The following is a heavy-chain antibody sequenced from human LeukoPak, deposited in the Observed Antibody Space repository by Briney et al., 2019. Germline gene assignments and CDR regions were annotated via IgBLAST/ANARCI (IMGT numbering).Heavy chain of an antibody. CDR2: ISYDGSNK. Sequence: GGSLSLSCTVSGFTFSSYGMNWIRQAPGKGLEWVAVISYDGSNKYYADSVKGRFTISRDNSKNTLYLQMNSLRAEDTAVYYCAKDSQRKPSETEYYYYGMDVWGQGTTVTVSS. V-gene: IGHV3-30*18. CDR1: GFTFSSYG. CDR3: AKDSQRKPSETEYYYYGMDV. D-gene: IGHD6-25*01. J-gene: IGHJ6*02.